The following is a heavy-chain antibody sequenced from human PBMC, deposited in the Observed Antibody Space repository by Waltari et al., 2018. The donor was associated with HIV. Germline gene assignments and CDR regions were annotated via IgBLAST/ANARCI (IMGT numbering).Heavy chain of an antibody. J-gene: IGHJ4*02. CDR2: INSDGSST. D-gene: IGHD4-4*01. CDR1: GSTFSNHW. V-gene: IGHV3-74*01. Sequence: ELQLVESGGGYVQPGGSQGLYCSAPGSTFSNHWMPWVRQAPGKGLVWVSRINSDGSSTSYADSVKGRFTISRDNAKNTVYLQMNSLRAEDTAVYYCARGGSKPLDYWGQGTLVTVSS. CDR3: ARGGSKPLDY.